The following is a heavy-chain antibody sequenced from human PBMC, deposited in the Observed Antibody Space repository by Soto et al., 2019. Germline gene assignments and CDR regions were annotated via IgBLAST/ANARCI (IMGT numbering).Heavy chain of an antibody. D-gene: IGHD3-10*01. CDR2: IYYSGST. CDR3: ARDLLWFGEKVNYYYYYGMDV. J-gene: IGHJ6*02. Sequence: SETLSLTCTVSGGSISSYYWSWIRQPPGKGLEWIGYIYYSGSTNYNPSLKSRVTISVDPSKNQFSLKLSSVTAADTAVYYCARDLLWFGEKVNYYYYYGMDVWGQGTTVTVSS. V-gene: IGHV4-59*01. CDR1: GGSISSYY.